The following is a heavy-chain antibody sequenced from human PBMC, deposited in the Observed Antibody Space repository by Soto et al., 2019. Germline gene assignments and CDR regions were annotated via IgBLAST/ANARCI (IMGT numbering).Heavy chain of an antibody. J-gene: IGHJ5*02. CDR2: ISYEGSNK. D-gene: IGHD6-19*01. Sequence: QVQLVESGGGVVQPGGSLRLSCAASGFTFTAYDMHWVRQAPGKGLEWVAVISYEGSNKYYEDSVKGRFSISRDNSKNTLYLQINSLRAEDTAVYFCVKDPYSSGYYGGLDLWGQGTLVTVSS. V-gene: IGHV3-30*18. CDR1: GFTFTAYD. CDR3: VKDPYSSGYYGGLDL.